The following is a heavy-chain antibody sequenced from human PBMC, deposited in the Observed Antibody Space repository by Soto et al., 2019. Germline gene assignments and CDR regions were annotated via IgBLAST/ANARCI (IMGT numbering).Heavy chain of an antibody. Sequence: QLLLQEPGPGLVKPSETLSLSCTVSGASMTKNNHYWAWIRQPPGKGLEWIATTFYSGNTYYNPYLKSRLTVSVDTSNNPFSLTLCSVTATATAVYYCARHRLYSSSSGPYDMDVWGQGTTVTVSS. CDR1: GASMTKNNHY. CDR3: ARHRLYSSSSGPYDMDV. CDR2: TFYSGNT. D-gene: IGHD6-6*01. J-gene: IGHJ6*02. V-gene: IGHV4-39*01.